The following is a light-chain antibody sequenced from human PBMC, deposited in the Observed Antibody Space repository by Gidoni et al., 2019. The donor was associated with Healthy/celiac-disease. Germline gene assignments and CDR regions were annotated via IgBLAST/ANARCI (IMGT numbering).Light chain of an antibody. J-gene: IGLJ1*01. CDR1: SSDVGGYNY. CDR2: EVS. Sequence: QSALTQPPSASGSPGQSFTISCTGTSSDVGGYNYVSWYQQPPGKATKLMIYEVSKRPSGVPDRFSGSKSGNTASLTVSGLQAEDEADYYCSSYAGSSNNVFGTGTKVTVL. CDR3: SSYAGSSNNV. V-gene: IGLV2-8*01.